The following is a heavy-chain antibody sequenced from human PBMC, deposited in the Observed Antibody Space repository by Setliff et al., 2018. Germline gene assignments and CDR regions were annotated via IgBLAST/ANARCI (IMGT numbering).Heavy chain of an antibody. CDR2: VNHRGDT. CDR1: GDSFSDYY. J-gene: IGHJ2*01. Sequence: PSETLSLTCAVYGDSFSDYYWSWLRQPPGKGLEWIEEVNHRGDTNYSPSLRGRVAISVDASKNRFSLMLTSVTAADTALYYCARGGGGWLGLLSSRPPWYLDLWGRGTLVTVS. D-gene: IGHD3-16*01. V-gene: IGHV4-34*01. CDR3: ARGGGGWLGLLSSRPPWYLDL.